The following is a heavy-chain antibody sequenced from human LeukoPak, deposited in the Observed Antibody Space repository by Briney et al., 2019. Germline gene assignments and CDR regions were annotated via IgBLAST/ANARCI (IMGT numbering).Heavy chain of an antibody. CDR2: ISSSSSYI. D-gene: IGHD2-15*01. V-gene: IGHV3-21*01. CDR1: GFTFSSYS. J-gene: IGHJ4*02. CDR3: ARVFRYCSGGSCYVGLDY. Sequence: GGSLRLSCAAPGFTFSSYSMNWVRQAPGKGLGWVSSISSSSSYIYYADSEKGRFTISRDNAKNSLYLQMNSLRAEDTAVYYCARVFRYCSGGSCYVGLDYWGQGTLVTVSS.